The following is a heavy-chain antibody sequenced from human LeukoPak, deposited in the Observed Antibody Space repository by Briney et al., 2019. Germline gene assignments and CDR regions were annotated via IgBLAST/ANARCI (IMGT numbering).Heavy chain of an antibody. CDR2: IYYSGST. CDR3: ARAGDIVVVPALNWFDP. Sequence: SQTLSLTCTVSGGSISSGDYYWSWIRQPPGKGLEWIGYIYYSGSTYYNPSRKSRVTISVDTSKNQFSLKLSSVTAADTAVYYCARAGDIVVVPALNWFDPWGQGTLVTVSS. J-gene: IGHJ5*02. V-gene: IGHV4-30-4*08. D-gene: IGHD2-2*01. CDR1: GGSISSGDYY.